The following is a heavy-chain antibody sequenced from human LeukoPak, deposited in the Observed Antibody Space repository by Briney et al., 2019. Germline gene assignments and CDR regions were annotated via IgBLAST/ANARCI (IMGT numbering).Heavy chain of an antibody. V-gene: IGHV3-23*01. Sequence: GGSLRLSCAASGFTFSSYAMSWVRQAPGKGLEWVSAISGSGGSTYYADSVKGRFTISRDNSKDTLYLQMNSLRAEDTAVYYCAKARPMVVTAIHFDYWGQGTLVTVSS. CDR2: ISGSGGST. J-gene: IGHJ4*02. CDR1: GFTFSSYA. CDR3: AKARPMVVTAIHFDY. D-gene: IGHD2-21*02.